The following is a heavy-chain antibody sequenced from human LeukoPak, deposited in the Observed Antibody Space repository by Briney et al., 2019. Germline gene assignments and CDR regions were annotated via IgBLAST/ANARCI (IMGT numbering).Heavy chain of an antibody. CDR3: ARVSAAAGTREHYYYYYYMDV. Sequence: SETLSLTCAVSGYSISSGYYWGWIRQPPGKGLEWIGSIYHSGSTYYNPSLKSRVTISVDTSKNQFSLKLSSVTAADTAVYYCARVSAAAGTREHYYYYYYMDVWGKGTTVTVSS. D-gene: IGHD6-13*01. V-gene: IGHV4-38-2*01. CDR2: IYHSGST. CDR1: GYSISSGYY. J-gene: IGHJ6*03.